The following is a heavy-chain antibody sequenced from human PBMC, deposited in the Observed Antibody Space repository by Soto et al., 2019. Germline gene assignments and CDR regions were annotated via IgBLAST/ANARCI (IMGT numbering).Heavy chain of an antibody. J-gene: IGHJ4*02. CDR2: INTDGSST. D-gene: IGHD3-10*01. CDR1: GFTFSSFW. Sequence: EVQLVEYGGGLVQPGGSLRLSCAVSGFTFSSFWMHWVRQAPGEGLVWVSRINTDGSSTSYADSVKGRFTISRDNAKNTLYLPMNSLRVEDTATYYCAKRGVDTFGLSYWGQLTLVTVSS. V-gene: IGHV3-74*01. CDR3: AKRGVDTFGLSY.